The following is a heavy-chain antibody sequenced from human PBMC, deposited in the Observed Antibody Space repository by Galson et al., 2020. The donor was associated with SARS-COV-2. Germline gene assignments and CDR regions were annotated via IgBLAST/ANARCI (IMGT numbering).Heavy chain of an antibody. Sequence: GGSLRLSCAASGFTFSSHAIHWVRQAPGKGLEWVAQIFYDGSDKYYGDSVKGRFTISRDSSKNMVYLQMNNLKVDDTAVYYCARDGQLSSGWAFDYWDQGTLVTVSS. V-gene: IGHV3-33*01. CDR1: GFTFSSHA. D-gene: IGHD6-19*01. J-gene: IGHJ4*02. CDR3: ARDGQLSSGWAFDY. CDR2: IFYDGSDK.